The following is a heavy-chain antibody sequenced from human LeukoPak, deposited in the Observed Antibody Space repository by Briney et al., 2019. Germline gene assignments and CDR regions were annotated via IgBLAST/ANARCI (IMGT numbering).Heavy chain of an antibody. CDR1: GGSISSSSYY. CDR3: ARAGIDSYGYVYYFDY. D-gene: IGHD5-18*01. J-gene: IGHJ4*02. V-gene: IGHV4-39*07. CDR2: IYYSGST. Sequence: SETLSLTCTVSGGSISSSSYYWGWIRQPPGKGLEWIGSIYYSGSTNYNPSLKSRVTISVDTSKNQFSLKMSSVTAADTAVYYCARAGIDSYGYVYYFDYWGQGTLVTVSS.